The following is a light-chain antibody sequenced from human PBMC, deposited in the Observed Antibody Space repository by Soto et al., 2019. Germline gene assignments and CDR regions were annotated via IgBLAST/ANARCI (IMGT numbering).Light chain of an antibody. Sequence: QSALAQPASVSGSPGQSITISCTGTSSDVGGYNYVSWYQQRPGKAPKLIIYEVTNRPSGVSNRFSGSKSGYTASLTISGLQAEDEADYYCSSYTSSRSHYVFGTGTKV. V-gene: IGLV2-14*01. CDR1: SSDVGGYNY. CDR3: SSYTSSRSHYV. CDR2: EVT. J-gene: IGLJ1*01.